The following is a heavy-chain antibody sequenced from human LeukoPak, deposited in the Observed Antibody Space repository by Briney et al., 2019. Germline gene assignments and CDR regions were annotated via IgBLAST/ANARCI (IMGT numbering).Heavy chain of an antibody. V-gene: IGHV3-30*02. CDR2: IHYDGSNK. D-gene: IGHD2-15*01. Sequence: GGSLRLSCAASGFTFSSYGMHWVRQAPGKGLEWVAFIHYDGSNKYYADSVKGRFTISRDNSKNTLYLQMNSLSPEDTAVYYCARASEVAVVVVAATLPDGAFDIWGQGTMVTVSS. CDR3: ARASEVAVVVVAATLPDGAFDI. J-gene: IGHJ3*02. CDR1: GFTFSSYG.